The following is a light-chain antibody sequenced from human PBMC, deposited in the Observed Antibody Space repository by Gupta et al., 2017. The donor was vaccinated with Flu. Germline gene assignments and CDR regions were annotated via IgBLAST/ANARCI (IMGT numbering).Light chain of an antibody. CDR3: QQRSGLPMYT. J-gene: IGKJ2*01. Sequence: EIVLTQSPATLSLSPGDRAILSCRASQSVNIYLAWYQQKPGQPPRLRMFDASKRAAGIPDRFSGSGSGTDFTLTISTLEPEDFAVYYCQQRSGLPMYTFGQGTKLE. CDR1: QSVNIY. V-gene: IGKV3-11*01. CDR2: DAS.